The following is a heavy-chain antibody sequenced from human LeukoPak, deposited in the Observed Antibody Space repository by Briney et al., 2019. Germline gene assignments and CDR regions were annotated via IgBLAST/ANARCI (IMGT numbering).Heavy chain of an antibody. CDR1: GGSVSSYY. Sequence: SETLSLTCTVSGGSVSSYYWSWIRQPAGKGLEWIGRIYTSGTTHYNPSLKSRVTMSVDTSKNQFSLKLSSVTAADTAVYYCARLSTVTTSFDYWGQGTLVTVSS. V-gene: IGHV4-4*07. J-gene: IGHJ4*02. CDR3: ARLSTVTTSFDY. D-gene: IGHD4-17*01. CDR2: IYTSGTT.